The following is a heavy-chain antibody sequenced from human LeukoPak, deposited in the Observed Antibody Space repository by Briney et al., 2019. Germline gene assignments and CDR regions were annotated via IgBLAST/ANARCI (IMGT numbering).Heavy chain of an antibody. J-gene: IGHJ4*02. CDR1: GFTFDDYG. D-gene: IGHD3-9*01. CDR3: ARVNHDILTGYSWGGDF. CDR2: INWNGGST. Sequence: TGGSLRLSCAASGFTFDDYGMNWVRQTPGKGLEWVSGINWNGGSTVYAASVKGRFTLSRDNAQNSLYLKMNSLRAEGTPLYYCARVNHDILTGYSWGGDFWGQGTLVTVS. V-gene: IGHV3-20*04.